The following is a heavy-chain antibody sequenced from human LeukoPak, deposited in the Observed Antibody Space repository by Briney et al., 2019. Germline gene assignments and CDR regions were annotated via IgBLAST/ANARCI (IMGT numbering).Heavy chain of an antibody. J-gene: IGHJ4*02. V-gene: IGHV3-21*04. CDR1: GFTFSSYG. Sequence: GGSLRLSCAASGFTFSSYGMNWVRQAPGKGLEWVSSISSSSSYIYYADSVKGRFTISRDNARNSLYLQMNSLRAEDTALYYCARDPRAYCSSTSCYYFDYWGQGTLVTVSS. D-gene: IGHD2-2*01. CDR2: ISSSSSYI. CDR3: ARDPRAYCSSTSCYYFDY.